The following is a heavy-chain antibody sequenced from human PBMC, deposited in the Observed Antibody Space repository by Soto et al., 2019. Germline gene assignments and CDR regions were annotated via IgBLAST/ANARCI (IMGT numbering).Heavy chain of an antibody. CDR2: INPNSGGT. Sequence: GASVKVSCKASGYTFTGYYMHWVRHAPGQGLEWMGWINPNSGGTNYAQKFQGRVTMTRDTSISTAYMELSRLRSDDTAVYYCARGLLLRGELDGYNCDYWGQGTMVTVYS. V-gene: IGHV1-2*02. J-gene: IGHJ4*02. CDR1: GYTFTGYY. CDR3: ARGLLLRGELDGYNCDY. D-gene: IGHD5-12*01.